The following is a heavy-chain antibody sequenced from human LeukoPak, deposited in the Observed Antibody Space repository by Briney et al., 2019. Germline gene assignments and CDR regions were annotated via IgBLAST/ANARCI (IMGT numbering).Heavy chain of an antibody. CDR1: GFTFSNAW. J-gene: IGHJ1*01. V-gene: IGHV3-15*01. Sequence: GGSLRLSCAASGFTFSNAWMSWVRQAPGKGLEWVGRIKSKTDGGTADYAAPVKGRFTISRDDSKNTLYLQMNSLKTEDTAVYYCTTEVFVVTANEYYQHWGQGTLVTVSS. CDR2: IKSKTDGGTA. D-gene: IGHD2-21*02. CDR3: TTEVFVVTANEYYQH.